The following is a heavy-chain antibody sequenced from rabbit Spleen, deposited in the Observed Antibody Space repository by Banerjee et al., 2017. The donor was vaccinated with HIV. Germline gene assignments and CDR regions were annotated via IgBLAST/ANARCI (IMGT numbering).Heavy chain of an antibody. D-gene: IGHD8-1*01. CDR2: IDPVFGIT. V-gene: IGHV1S43*01. Sequence: QEQLEESGGDLVKPEGSLTLTCTASGFDFSAYTFMCWVRQAPGKGLEWIGYIDPVFGITYYASWVNGRFSISRENAQNTVFLQMTSLTAADTATYFCARDGAGGSYFALWGPGTLVTVS. CDR1: GFDFSAYTF. J-gene: IGHJ4*01. CDR3: ARDGAGGSYFAL.